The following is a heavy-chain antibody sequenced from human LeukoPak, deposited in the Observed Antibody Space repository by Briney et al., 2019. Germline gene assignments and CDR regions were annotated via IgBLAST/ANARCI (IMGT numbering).Heavy chain of an antibody. CDR3: AREHTAGSELD. Sequence: SETLSLTCTVSGGSISSYYWSWIRQPSGKGLEWIGYIYYSGSTNYNPSLKSRVTISVDTSKNQFSLKLSSVTAADTAVYYCAREHTAGSELDWGQGTMVTVSS. D-gene: IGHD5-18*01. V-gene: IGHV4-59*01. CDR2: IYYSGST. J-gene: IGHJ3*01. CDR1: GGSISSYY.